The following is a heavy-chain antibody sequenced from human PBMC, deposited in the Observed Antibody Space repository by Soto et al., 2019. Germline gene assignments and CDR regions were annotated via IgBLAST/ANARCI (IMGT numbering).Heavy chain of an antibody. J-gene: IGHJ4*02. D-gene: IGHD2-15*01. Sequence: EVQLVESGGGLVQPGGSLRLSCAASGFTFSSYWLSWVRQTPGQGLEWVASIKYDGSEKNYVDSVKGRFTISRDNGKNSLYLQMNSLRAEDSALYHCARETVVEAAATVRTYCFDFWGQGTLVTVSS. V-gene: IGHV3-7*01. CDR1: GFTFSSYW. CDR2: IKYDGSEK. CDR3: ARETVVEAAATVRTYCFDF.